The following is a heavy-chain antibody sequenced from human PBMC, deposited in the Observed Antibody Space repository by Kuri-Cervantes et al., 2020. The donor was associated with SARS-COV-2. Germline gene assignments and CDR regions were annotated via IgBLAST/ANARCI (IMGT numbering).Heavy chain of an antibody. J-gene: IGHJ6*03. D-gene: IGHD3-3*01. V-gene: IGHV3-23*01. CDR2: ISGSGGII. CDR3: ARDSGITIFGVVTNYYYYYMDV. CDR1: GFVFSNYG. Sequence: GESLKISCAASGFVFSNYGMSRVRQAPGKGLEWVSIISGSGGIIYYADSVKGRVTISRDQSKKTVYLQMNSLRVEDTAVYYCARDSGITIFGVVTNYYYYYMDVWGKGTTVTVSS.